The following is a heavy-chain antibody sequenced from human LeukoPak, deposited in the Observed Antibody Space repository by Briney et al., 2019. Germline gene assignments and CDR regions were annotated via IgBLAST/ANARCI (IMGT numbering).Heavy chain of an antibody. V-gene: IGHV4-59*01. CDR3: ARLFYSSGYYYFDN. D-gene: IGHD3-22*01. J-gene: IGHJ4*02. CDR1: GGSISTYY. CDR2: IHDSGST. Sequence: PLETLSLTCTVSGGSISTYYWSWIRQPPGKGLEWIGYIHDSGSTNYDPSRKSRVTISVDTSKNQFSLKLSSVTAADTAVYYCARLFYSSGYYYFDNWGQGTLVTVSS.